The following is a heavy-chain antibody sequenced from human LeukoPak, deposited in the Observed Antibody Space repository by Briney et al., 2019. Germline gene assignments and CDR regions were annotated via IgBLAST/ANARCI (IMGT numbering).Heavy chain of an antibody. Sequence: GGSLRPSCAASGFTFSSYEMNWVRQAPGKGLEWVSYISSSGSSIYYADSVKGRFTISRDNAKNSLYLQMNSLRAEDRAVYYCARRGSGSYYIDNWFDPWGQGTLVTVSS. CDR1: GFTFSSYE. V-gene: IGHV3-48*03. CDR3: ARRGSGSYYIDNWFDP. D-gene: IGHD3-10*01. CDR2: ISSSGSSI. J-gene: IGHJ5*02.